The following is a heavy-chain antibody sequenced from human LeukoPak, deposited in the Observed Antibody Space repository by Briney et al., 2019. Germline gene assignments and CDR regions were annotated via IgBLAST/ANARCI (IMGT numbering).Heavy chain of an antibody. D-gene: IGHD3-22*01. CDR1: GFTFPDYP. V-gene: IGHV3-43*02. J-gene: IGHJ4*02. CDR3: AKDIGSSGYVSD. Sequence: PGGSLRLSCAASGFTFPDYPMYWVGRAPGKGLECVSLISGDGSRIYYTDSVKGRFTVSRDNSKRSLYMQMNSLRTEDTALYYCAKDIGSSGYVSDWGQGTLVTVSS. CDR2: ISGDGSRI.